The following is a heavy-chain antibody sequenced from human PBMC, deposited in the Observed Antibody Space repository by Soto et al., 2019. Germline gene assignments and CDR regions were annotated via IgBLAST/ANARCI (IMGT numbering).Heavy chain of an antibody. D-gene: IGHD2-2*01. CDR1: AFTFHDYA. CDR3: AKGATTSCFSPFDM. CDR2: IIWDSVNI. V-gene: IGHV3-9*01. Sequence: EVQLVESGGGLVQPGRSLRLSCAASAFTFHDYALPWVGKFPGKGRGGVSGIIWDSVNIVFADPVKGRFTISRDNAKNSLYLQMNSLRTEDTAVYFCAKGATTSCFSPFDMWGPGTMVTVSS. J-gene: IGHJ3*02.